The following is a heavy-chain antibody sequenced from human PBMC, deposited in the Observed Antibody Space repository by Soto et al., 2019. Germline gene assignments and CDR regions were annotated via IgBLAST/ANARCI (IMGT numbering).Heavy chain of an antibody. CDR3: ASPIVVVVAATPNAFDI. D-gene: IGHD2-15*01. CDR2: IIPIFGTA. CDR1: GGTFSSYA. V-gene: IGHV1-69*13. Sequence: SVKVSCKASGGTFSSYAISWVRQAPGQGLEWRGGIIPIFGTAHYAQKFQGRVTITADESTSTAYMELSSLRSEDTAVYYCASPIVVVVAATPNAFDICGQVAMVTVSS. J-gene: IGHJ3*02.